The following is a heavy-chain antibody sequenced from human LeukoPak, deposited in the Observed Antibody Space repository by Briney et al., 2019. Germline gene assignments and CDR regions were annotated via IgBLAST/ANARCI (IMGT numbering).Heavy chain of an antibody. V-gene: IGHV4-4*07. Sequence: SETLSLTCTVSGGSISSYYWSWIRQPAGKGLEWIGRIYTSESTNYNPSLKSRVTMSVDTSKNQFSLKLSSVTAADTAVYYCARSTVTTEGLGDAFDIWGQGTMVTVSS. J-gene: IGHJ3*02. CDR1: GGSISSYY. CDR2: IYTSEST. CDR3: ARSTVTTEGLGDAFDI. D-gene: IGHD4-17*01.